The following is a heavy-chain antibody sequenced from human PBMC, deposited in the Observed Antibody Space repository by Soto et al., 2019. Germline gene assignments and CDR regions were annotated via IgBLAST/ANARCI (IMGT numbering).Heavy chain of an antibody. CDR2: IYYSGST. CDR1: GGSISSSSYY. V-gene: IGHV4-39*01. CDR3: ARRGRGEQLGGYRY. D-gene: IGHD6-6*01. J-gene: IGHJ4*02. Sequence: SETLSLTCTVSGGSISSSSYYWGWIRQPPGKGLEWIGSIYYSGSTYYNPSLKSRVTISVDTSKNQFSLKLSSVTAADTAVYYCARRGRGEQLGGYRYWGQGTLVTVSS.